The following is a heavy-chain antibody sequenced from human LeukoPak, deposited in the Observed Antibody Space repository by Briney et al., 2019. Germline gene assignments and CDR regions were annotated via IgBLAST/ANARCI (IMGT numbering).Heavy chain of an antibody. D-gene: IGHD1-26*01. CDR2: ISSSSSTI. CDR3: ARDRGGSYSAIDY. Sequence: GGSLRLSCAASGFIFRSYSMNWVRQAPGRGLEWVSFISSSSSTIYYADSVEGRFIISRDNAKNSLYLQMNSLRAEDTAVYYCARDRGGSYSAIDYWGQGTLVTVSS. J-gene: IGHJ4*02. CDR1: GFIFRSYS. V-gene: IGHV3-48*04.